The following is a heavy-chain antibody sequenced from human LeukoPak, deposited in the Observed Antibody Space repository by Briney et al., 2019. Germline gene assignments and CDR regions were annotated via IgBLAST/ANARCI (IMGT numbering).Heavy chain of an antibody. Sequence: SETLSLTCTVSGGSISSYYWSWIRQPPGKGLEWIGYIYYSGSTNYNPSLKSRVTISVDTSKNQFSLRLSSVTAADTAVYYCAAGIAAAGTNYWGQGTLVTVSS. D-gene: IGHD6-13*01. CDR1: GGSISSYY. J-gene: IGHJ4*02. CDR2: IYYSGST. CDR3: AAGIAAAGTNY. V-gene: IGHV4-59*01.